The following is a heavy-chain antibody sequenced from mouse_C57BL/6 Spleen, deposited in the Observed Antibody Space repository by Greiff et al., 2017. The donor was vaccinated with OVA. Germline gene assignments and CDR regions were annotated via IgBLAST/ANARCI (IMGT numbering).Heavy chain of an antibody. J-gene: IGHJ3*01. CDR3: GDGDSFAY. Sequence: EVKLVESGGGLVKPGGSLKLSCAASGFTFSSYAMSWVRQTPEKRLEWVATISDGGSYTYYPDNVKGRFTISRDNAKNNLYLQMSHLKSEDTAMYYCGDGDSFAYWGQGTLVTVSA. CDR1: GFTFSSYA. V-gene: IGHV5-4*03. CDR2: ISDGGSYT. D-gene: IGHD3-3*01.